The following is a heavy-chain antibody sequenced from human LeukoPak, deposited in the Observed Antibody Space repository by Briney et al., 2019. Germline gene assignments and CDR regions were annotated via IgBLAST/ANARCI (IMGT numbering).Heavy chain of an antibody. V-gene: IGHV1-18*01. Sequence: ASVKVSCKASGYTFTSYGINWVRQAPGQGLEWMGWISAYNGHTNYAQKLQGRVTVSTDTSTSTAYMELRSLRSDDTAVYYCARTEYGGPERSYYYYYMDVWGKGTTVTVSS. CDR3: ARTEYGGPERSYYYYYMDV. J-gene: IGHJ6*03. D-gene: IGHD4/OR15-4a*01. CDR1: GYTFTSYG. CDR2: ISAYNGHT.